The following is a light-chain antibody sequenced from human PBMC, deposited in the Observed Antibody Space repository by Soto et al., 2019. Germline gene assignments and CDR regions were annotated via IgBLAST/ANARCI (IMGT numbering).Light chain of an antibody. CDR1: QNINCY. CDR2: DAT. V-gene: IGKV1-16*01. CDR3: QQYERYNPT. Sequence: DIQMTQSPSSLSASVGDRVTIICRASQNINCYVAWFQQKPGKAPKSLIYDATSLQSGVPSRFSGSGSGTDFSLTISSRQPEDAATYYCQQYERYNPTFGGGTKLEI. J-gene: IGKJ4*01.